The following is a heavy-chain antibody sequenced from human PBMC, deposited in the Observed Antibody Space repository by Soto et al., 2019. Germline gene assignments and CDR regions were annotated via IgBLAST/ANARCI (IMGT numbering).Heavy chain of an antibody. J-gene: IGHJ5*02. CDR2: IHYTGNT. Sequence: SETLSLTCTVSSGSISSYYWSWIRQPPGKGLEWIGYIHYTGNTNSNPSLKGRVTLSIDPSWNQFSLKLRSVTAADTAVYYCAAXDYLTGFSYREIKWFDPWGQGTLVTVSS. D-gene: IGHD3-9*01. CDR3: AAXDYLTGFSYREIKWFDP. V-gene: IGHV4-59*01. CDR1: SGSISSYY.